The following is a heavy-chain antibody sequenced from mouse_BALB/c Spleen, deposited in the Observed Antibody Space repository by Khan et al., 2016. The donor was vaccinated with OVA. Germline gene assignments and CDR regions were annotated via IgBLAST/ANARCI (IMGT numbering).Heavy chain of an antibody. Sequence: QVQLQQSGPELVKPGALVKISCKASGYTFTSYDINWVKQRPGQGLEWIGWIYPGDGSSKYNEKFKDKATLTADTSSSTAYMPRTSLTSEISAVYFWAREGLRGVAMDYWGQGTSVTVSS. D-gene: IGHD2-4*01. CDR1: GYTFTSYD. V-gene: IGHV1S56*01. CDR2: IYPGDGSS. J-gene: IGHJ4*01. CDR3: AREGLRGVAMDY.